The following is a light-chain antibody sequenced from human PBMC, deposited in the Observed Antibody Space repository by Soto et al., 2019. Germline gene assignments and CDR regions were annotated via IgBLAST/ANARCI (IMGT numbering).Light chain of an antibody. V-gene: IGLV1-47*01. Sequence: QSVLTQPPSASGTPGQRVTISCSGSSSNIGTSYVYWYQQLPGTAPKLLIYRNNQRPSGVPDRFSGSKSDTSASLAISGLRSEDEADYYCAPWDDSLSGVVFGGGTKLTVL. CDR2: RNN. CDR3: APWDDSLSGVV. J-gene: IGLJ2*01. CDR1: SSNIGTSY.